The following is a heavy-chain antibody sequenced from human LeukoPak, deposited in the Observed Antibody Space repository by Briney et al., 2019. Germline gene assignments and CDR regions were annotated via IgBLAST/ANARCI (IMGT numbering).Heavy chain of an antibody. Sequence: PGGSLRLSCAASGFTFSSYAMSWVRQAPGKGLEWVSAIRSSGGSTYHTASVKGRFTISRDNSKNTLYLQMNSLRAEDTAVYYCAGGDRRGYYDSSGYLHAFNIWGQGTLVTVSS. J-gene: IGHJ3*02. V-gene: IGHV3-23*01. CDR3: AGGDRRGYYDSSGYLHAFNI. CDR1: GFTFSSYA. D-gene: IGHD3-22*01. CDR2: IRSSGGST.